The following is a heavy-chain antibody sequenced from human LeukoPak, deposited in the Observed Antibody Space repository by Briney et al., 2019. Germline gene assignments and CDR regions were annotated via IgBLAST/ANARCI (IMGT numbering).Heavy chain of an antibody. Sequence: SETLSLTCTVSGGSISSGDYYWSWIRQPPGKGLAWIGYIYYSGSTYYNPSLKSRVTISVDTSKNQFSLKLSSVTAADTAVYYCARAPSSRKYYFDYWGQGTLVTVSS. J-gene: IGHJ4*02. D-gene: IGHD6-13*01. V-gene: IGHV4-30-4*08. CDR1: GGSISSGDYY. CDR3: ARAPSSRKYYFDY. CDR2: IYYSGST.